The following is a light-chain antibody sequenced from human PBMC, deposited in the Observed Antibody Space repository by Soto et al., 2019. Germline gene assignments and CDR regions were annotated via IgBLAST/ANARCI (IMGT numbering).Light chain of an antibody. J-gene: IGKJ3*01. Sequence: EIVLTQSPGTLSLSPGERATLSCSASQSVSSSYLAWYQQKPGQAPRLLIYGASSRATGIPDRFSGSGSGTDFTLTISRLEPEDFAVDYCQQYGSLWLTFGPGTKVDIK. V-gene: IGKV3-20*01. CDR2: GAS. CDR3: QQYGSLWLT. CDR1: QSVSSSY.